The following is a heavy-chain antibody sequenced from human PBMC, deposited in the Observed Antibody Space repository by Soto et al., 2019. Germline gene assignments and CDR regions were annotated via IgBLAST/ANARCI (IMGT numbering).Heavy chain of an antibody. J-gene: IGHJ3*02. CDR2: ISYDGSEK. Sequence: QAPLVESGGGVVQAGRSLRLSCAASGFTFNFFGMHWVRQAPGKGLEWVAVISYDGSEKYYADSVKGRFTMSRDNSKNMVYLEMSSLRPEDTSVYYCAKERRYSFDAFDIWGHGTMVTVSS. CDR1: GFTFNFFG. CDR3: AKERRYSFDAFDI. D-gene: IGHD5-12*01. V-gene: IGHV3-30*18.